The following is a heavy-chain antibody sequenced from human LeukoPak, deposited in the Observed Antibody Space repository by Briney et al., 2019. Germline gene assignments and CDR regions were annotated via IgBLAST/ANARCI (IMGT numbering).Heavy chain of an antibody. Sequence: GGSLRLSCAASGFTFSRYTMSWVRQAPGKGLEWVSSISGTGIYIYYADSVKGRFTISRDNAKNLVYLQVGSLRAEDTAVYYCAGDYSSFMDVWGQGTTVTVSS. V-gene: IGHV3-21*01. CDR1: GFTFSRYT. CDR3: AGDYSSFMDV. D-gene: IGHD4-11*01. CDR2: ISGTGIYI. J-gene: IGHJ6*02.